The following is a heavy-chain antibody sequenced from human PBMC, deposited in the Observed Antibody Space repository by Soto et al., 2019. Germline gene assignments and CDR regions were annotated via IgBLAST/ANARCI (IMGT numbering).Heavy chain of an antibody. CDR3: GRGGSDSPMAPDY. CDR1: GFTFSSYW. V-gene: IGHV3-74*01. J-gene: IGHJ4*02. D-gene: IGHD5-18*01. Sequence: GGSLRLSCAASGFTFSSYWMPWVRQAPGKGLVWVSRINPDGSATNYADSVKGRFTISRDNAKNTLYLQMNSLRAEDTAVFYCGRGGSDSPMAPDYWGQGTLVTVSS. CDR2: INPDGSAT.